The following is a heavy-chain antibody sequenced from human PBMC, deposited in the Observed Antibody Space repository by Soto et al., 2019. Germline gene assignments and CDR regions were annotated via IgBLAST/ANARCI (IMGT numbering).Heavy chain of an antibody. D-gene: IGHD1-7*01. CDR3: ARAYDWNYT. CDR2: FSWHDDM. V-gene: IGHV2-5*01. CDR1: GFSVTTIGVG. J-gene: IGHJ5*02. Sequence: SGCTPVNPTQPLTLTCTFSGFSVTTIGVGVGGMRRAPGEALEWLASFSWHDDMRYSPSLESRLTITKDTSKNQVVLTMTNMDAVDTATYYCARAYDWNYTWGQGSLVSVSS.